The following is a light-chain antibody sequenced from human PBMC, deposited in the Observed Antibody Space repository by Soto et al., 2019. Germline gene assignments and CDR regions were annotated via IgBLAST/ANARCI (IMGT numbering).Light chain of an antibody. CDR3: QQANSLPFT. CDR1: QGMSSW. CDR2: AAS. J-gene: IGKJ4*01. V-gene: IGKV1D-12*01. Sequence: DIQMTQSPASVSASVGDRVTITCRASQGMSSWLGWYQQKPGKAPKLLIYAASSLQSGVPSRFSGSGSGTDFTLTISSLQPEDFATYYCQQANSLPFTFGGGTKVEIK.